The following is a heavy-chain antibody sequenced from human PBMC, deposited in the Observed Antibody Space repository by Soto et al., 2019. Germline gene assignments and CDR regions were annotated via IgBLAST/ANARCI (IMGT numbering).Heavy chain of an antibody. V-gene: IGHV3-48*03. CDR3: ARDGGRYESDYYYFYGMDV. CDR1: GFTFSSYE. D-gene: IGHD3-16*01. CDR2: ITSSGSIK. Sequence: EVQLVESGGGSAQPGGSLRLSCAASGFTFSSYEMNWVRQAPGKGLEWVSRITSSGSIKYYADSVKGRFTIFRDNAKKSMYLQMNSLRAEDTAVYYCARDGGRYESDYYYFYGMDVW. J-gene: IGHJ6*01.